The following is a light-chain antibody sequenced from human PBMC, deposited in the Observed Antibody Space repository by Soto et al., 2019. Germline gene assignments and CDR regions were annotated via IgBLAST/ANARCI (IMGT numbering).Light chain of an antibody. CDR1: HSVTTH. J-gene: IGKJ5*01. Sequence: EIVVTQYTATLSLSPGERATLSFWASHSVTTHLAWFQQRPGQTPRLLIYDASTRAPGIPARFSGRGSGADFTLTICSLEPEDFAVYNCQPRFESIPFCQGRRLAI. CDR2: DAS. V-gene: IGKV3-11*01. CDR3: QPRFESIP.